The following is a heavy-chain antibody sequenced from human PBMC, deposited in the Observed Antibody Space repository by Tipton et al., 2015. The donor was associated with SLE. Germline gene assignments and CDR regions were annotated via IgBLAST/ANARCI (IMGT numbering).Heavy chain of an antibody. CDR1: GGSVSRSSKY. CDR3: ARLHGYSYGLNWFDP. CDR2: IYYTGTPT. J-gene: IGHJ5*02. D-gene: IGHD5-18*01. V-gene: IGHV4-39*07. Sequence: TLSLTCTVSGGSVSRSSKYWAWIRQPPGKGLEWIGSIYYTGTPTYYNSFLKSRVTMSVDTSKNQFSLRRTSVIAADTAVYYCARLHGYSYGLNWFDPWGQGTLISVSS.